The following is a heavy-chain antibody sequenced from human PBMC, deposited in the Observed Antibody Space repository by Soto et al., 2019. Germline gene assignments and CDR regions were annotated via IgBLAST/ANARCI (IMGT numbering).Heavy chain of an antibody. V-gene: IGHV5-10-1*01. CDR3: ARLPVSGTGAHYYYYGMDV. CDR1: GYSFTSYW. CDR2: IDPSDSYT. Sequence: PGESLKISCKGSGYSFTSYWISWVRQMPGKGLEWMGRIDPSDSYTNYSPSFQGHVTISADKSISTAYLQWSSLKASDTAMYYCARLPVSGTGAHYYYYGMDVWGQGTTVTVSS. J-gene: IGHJ6*02. D-gene: IGHD7-27*01.